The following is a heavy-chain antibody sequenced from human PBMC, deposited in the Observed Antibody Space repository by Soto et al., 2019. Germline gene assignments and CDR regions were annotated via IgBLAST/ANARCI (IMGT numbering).Heavy chain of an antibody. D-gene: IGHD3-10*01. Sequence: ASVKVSCKTSGYTFTDHGIDWLRQSPGQGLEWVGWVSSYNGNTNYAYNLKDRVIMTTDASTSTAYMELRGLRSDDTAVYYCAREVEGSYSPADFWGQGTPVTVSS. J-gene: IGHJ4*02. CDR1: GYTFTDHG. V-gene: IGHV1-18*01. CDR2: VSSYNGNT. CDR3: AREVEGSYSPADF.